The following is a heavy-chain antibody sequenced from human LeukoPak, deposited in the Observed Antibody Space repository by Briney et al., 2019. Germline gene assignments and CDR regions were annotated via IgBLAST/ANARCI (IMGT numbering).Heavy chain of an antibody. J-gene: IGHJ4*02. D-gene: IGHD5-18*01. CDR2: INPNSGDT. CDR3: ARDPSSYTYGPSIFDY. V-gene: IGHV1-2*02. Sequence: ASVKVSCKASGYTFTGYYMHWVRQAPGQGLEWMGWINPNSGDTNYAQKFQGRVTLTRDTSTSTAYMELSRLRSDDTAVYYCARDPSSYTYGPSIFDYWGQGTLITVSS. CDR1: GYTFTGYY.